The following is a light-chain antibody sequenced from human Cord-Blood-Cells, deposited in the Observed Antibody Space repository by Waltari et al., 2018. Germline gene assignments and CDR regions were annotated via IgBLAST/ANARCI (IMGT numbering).Light chain of an antibody. CDR3: SSYAGSNNLV. V-gene: IGLV2-8*01. CDR1: SSAVGRYHY. Sequence: QSALTQPPSASGSPGQSVTISCTGTSSAVGRYHYVSWYQQHPGKAPKLMIYEVSKRPSGVPDRFSGSKSGNTASLTVSGLQAEDEADYYCSSYAGSNNLVFGGGTKLTVL. J-gene: IGLJ2*01. CDR2: EVS.